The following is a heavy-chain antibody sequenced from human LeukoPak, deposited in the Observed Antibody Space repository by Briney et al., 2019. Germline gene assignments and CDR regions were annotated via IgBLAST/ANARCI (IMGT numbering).Heavy chain of an antibody. Sequence: PGGSLRLSCSASGFSFSSYEMNWVRQAPGKGLEWISYITGSGDTIYYADSVKGRFTISRDNAKNSLYLQMNSLRVEDTALYYCAKDIGRVDTASTYMDVWGKGTTVTISS. CDR1: GFSFSSYE. D-gene: IGHD5-18*01. J-gene: IGHJ6*03. V-gene: IGHV3-48*03. CDR3: AKDIGRVDTASTYMDV. CDR2: ITGSGDTI.